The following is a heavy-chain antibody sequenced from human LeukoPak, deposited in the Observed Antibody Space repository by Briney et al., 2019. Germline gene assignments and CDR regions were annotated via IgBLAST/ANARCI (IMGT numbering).Heavy chain of an antibody. J-gene: IGHJ4*02. CDR1: GGSISSGGYY. V-gene: IGHV4-31*03. CDR3: ARAIPTYESSGYYQGNYFDY. D-gene: IGHD3-22*01. Sequence: PSQTLSLTCTVSGGSISSGGYYWSWIRQHPGKGLVGIGYIYYSGSTYYNPSLKSRVTISVDTSKNQFSLKLSSVTAADTAVYYCARAIPTYESSGYYQGNYFDYWGQGTLVTVSS. CDR2: IYYSGST.